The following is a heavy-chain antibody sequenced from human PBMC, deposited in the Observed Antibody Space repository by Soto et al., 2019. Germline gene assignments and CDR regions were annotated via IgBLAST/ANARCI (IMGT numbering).Heavy chain of an antibody. D-gene: IGHD2-8*02. CDR2: INAGNGKT. CDR3: ARAFRGYCTGAACSYPVAY. Sequence: GASVKVSCKASGYTFTSYAMHWVRQAPGQRLEWMGWINAGNGKTKYSQKFQGRVTITRDTSASTVYMELSSLRSEDTAVFYCARAFRGYCTGAACSYPVAYWGQGTLVTAPQ. CDR1: GYTFTSYA. J-gene: IGHJ4*02. V-gene: IGHV1-3*01.